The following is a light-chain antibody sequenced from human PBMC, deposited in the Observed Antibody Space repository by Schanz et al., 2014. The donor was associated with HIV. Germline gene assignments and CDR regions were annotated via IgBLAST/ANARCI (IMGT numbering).Light chain of an antibody. V-gene: IGKV1-5*03. Sequence: IQMTQSPSTVSASVGDRVTITCRASQTIGRLLAWYQQKPGTAPVLLIYQASTLETGVPARFSGSGSGTEFTLTISSLQSEDFAVYYCQQYNDWPPITFGQGTRLEIK. CDR3: QQYNDWPPIT. CDR2: QAS. J-gene: IGKJ5*01. CDR1: QTIGRL.